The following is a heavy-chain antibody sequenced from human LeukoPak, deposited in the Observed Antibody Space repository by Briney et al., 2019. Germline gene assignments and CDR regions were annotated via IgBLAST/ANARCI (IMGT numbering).Heavy chain of an antibody. Sequence: SETLSLTCAVYGGSFSGYYWSWIRQPPGKGLEWIGEINHSGSTNYNPSLKSRVTISVDTSKNQFSLKLSSVTAADTAVYYCASDYRYFGYWGQGTLVTVSS. V-gene: IGHV4-34*01. D-gene: IGHD4-4*01. CDR3: ASDYRYFGY. J-gene: IGHJ4*02. CDR1: GGSFSGYY. CDR2: INHSGST.